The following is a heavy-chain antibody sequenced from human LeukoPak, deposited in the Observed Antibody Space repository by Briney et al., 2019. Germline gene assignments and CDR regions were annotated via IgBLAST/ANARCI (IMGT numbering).Heavy chain of an antibody. CDR3: AREYGSGSYSPPHFDY. J-gene: IGHJ4*02. V-gene: IGHV3-21*01. D-gene: IGHD3-10*01. Sequence: ESLRLSCAASGFTFSSYSMNWVRQAPGKGLEWVSSISSSSSYIYYADSVKGRFTISRDNAKNSLYLQMNSLRAEDTAVYYCAREYGSGSYSPPHFDYWRQGTLVTVSS. CDR2: ISSSSSYI. CDR1: GFTFSSYS.